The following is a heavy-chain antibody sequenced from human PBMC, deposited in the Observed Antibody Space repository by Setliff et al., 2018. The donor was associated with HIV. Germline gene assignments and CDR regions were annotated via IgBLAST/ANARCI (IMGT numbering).Heavy chain of an antibody. CDR1: GSTFNVYY. V-gene: IGHV1-2*02. Sequence: ASVKVSCKASGSTFNVYYVHWVRQAPGQGLEWMGWVDPNTGGTTYAQKFQGRVTMTRDTSISTVYLELSRLRSDDTAVYYCATTGVGVTRYYYYYMDVWGKGTTVTVS. J-gene: IGHJ6*03. D-gene: IGHD1-26*01. CDR3: ATTGVGVTRYYYYYMDV. CDR2: VDPNTGGT.